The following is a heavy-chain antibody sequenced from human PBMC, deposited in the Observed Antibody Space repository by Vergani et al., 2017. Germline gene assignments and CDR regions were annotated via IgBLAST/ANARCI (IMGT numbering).Heavy chain of an antibody. D-gene: IGHD3-10*01. J-gene: IGHJ5*01. CDR3: GVIMVRSPRPDNWFDS. Sequence: QIQLQESGPGLVKPSETLSLTCSVSGYSISRGFYWAWIRQTPEKGLEWIGGMFHTGEASNSPSLQSRVAFSMDTSKNQFSLQLTSVTAADTAVYFCGVIMVRSPRPDNWFDSWCRGTLVTVSS. CDR2: MFHTGEA. V-gene: IGHV4-38-2*02. CDR1: GYSISRGFY.